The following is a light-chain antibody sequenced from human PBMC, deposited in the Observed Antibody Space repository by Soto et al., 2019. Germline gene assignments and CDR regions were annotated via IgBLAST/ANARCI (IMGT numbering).Light chain of an antibody. Sequence: VLTRAPGTPSLSAGGRAPLSRRARQSVGSFLAWYQQRPGQAPRLLIYDASSRATGVPARFSGSGSGTDFTLTISTLEPEDFAIYYCQQRGNWPPITFGQGTRLEIK. CDR3: QQRGNWPPIT. J-gene: IGKJ5*01. CDR2: DAS. CDR1: QSVGSF. V-gene: IGKV3-11*01.